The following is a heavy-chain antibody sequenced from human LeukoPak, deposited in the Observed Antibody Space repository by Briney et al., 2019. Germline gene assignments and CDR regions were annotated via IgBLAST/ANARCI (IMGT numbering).Heavy chain of an antibody. Sequence: GGSLRLSCAASGFTFSNYGMNWVRQAPGKGLEWVSGITGNGGNRYYADSVKGRFTISRDNSKNTLYLQMISLRAEDTAVYYCAKARRIQLWLSWGQGTLVTVSS. CDR1: GFTFSNYG. J-gene: IGHJ5*02. CDR3: AKARRIQLWLS. D-gene: IGHD5-18*01. CDR2: ITGNGGNR. V-gene: IGHV3-23*01.